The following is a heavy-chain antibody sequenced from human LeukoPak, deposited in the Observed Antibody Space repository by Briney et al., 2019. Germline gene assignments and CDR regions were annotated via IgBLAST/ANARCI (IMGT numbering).Heavy chain of an antibody. CDR2: IDPNSDNI. CDR1: GYTFTGCF. V-gene: IGHV1-2*02. Sequence: ASVKVSCKASGYTFTGCFIHYVRQAPGQGLEWMGWIDPNSDNIRYSDTSKDRVTMTRDTSTNTAYMELSWLRSDDTAVYYCARSAYNYGYVYFDHWGQGTLVIVSS. CDR3: ARSAYNYGYVYFDH. D-gene: IGHD5-18*01. J-gene: IGHJ4*02.